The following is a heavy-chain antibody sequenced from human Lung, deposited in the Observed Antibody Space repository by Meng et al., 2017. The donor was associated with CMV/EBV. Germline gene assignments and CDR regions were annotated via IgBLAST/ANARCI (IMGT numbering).Heavy chain of an antibody. J-gene: IGHJ6*02. CDR3: AREGVFGVVIAGYYGMDV. Sequence: GESLKISCAASGFTFSSYWMSWVRQAPGKGLEWVANIKQDGSEKYYVDSVKGRFTISRDNAKNSLYLQMNSLRAEDTAVYYCAREGVFGVVIAGYYGMDVWGQGTTVTGSS. CDR1: GFTFSSYW. D-gene: IGHD3-3*01. V-gene: IGHV3-7*01. CDR2: IKQDGSEK.